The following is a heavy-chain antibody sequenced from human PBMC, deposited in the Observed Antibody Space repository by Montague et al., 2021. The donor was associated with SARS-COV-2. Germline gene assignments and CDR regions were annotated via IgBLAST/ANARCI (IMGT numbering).Heavy chain of an antibody. J-gene: IGHJ6*02. D-gene: IGHD5-18*01. V-gene: IGHV4-39*07. CDR1: GGSISSSGHY. CDR2: IYNSGTT. Sequence: SETLSLICTVTGGSISSSGHYWGWIRQPPGKGLEWIGTIYNSGTTYYNPSLKSRVTISVDTSKNQFSLKLTSVTAADTAVYYCARSGLPTSLAGYGKGMDAWGQGTTVIVSS. CDR3: ARSGLPTSLAGYGKGMDA.